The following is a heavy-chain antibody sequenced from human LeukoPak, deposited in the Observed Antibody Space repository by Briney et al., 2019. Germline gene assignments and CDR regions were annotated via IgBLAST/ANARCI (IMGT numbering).Heavy chain of an antibody. CDR3: ARSREWSPAH. CDR2: INPNSGGT. V-gene: IGHV1-2*02. CDR1: GYTFTGYY. D-gene: IGHD3-3*01. J-gene: IGHJ4*02. Sequence: ASVKVSCKASGYTFTGYYMHWVRQAPGQGLEWMGWINPNSGGTNYAQKFQGRVTMTRDTSVSTAYMELSRLRSDDTAVYYCARSREWSPAHWGQGTLVTVSS.